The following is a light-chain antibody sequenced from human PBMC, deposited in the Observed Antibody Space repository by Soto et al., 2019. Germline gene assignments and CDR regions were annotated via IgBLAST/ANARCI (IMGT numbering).Light chain of an antibody. J-gene: IGLJ2*01. CDR2: DVS. Sequence: QSALTQPASVSGSPGQSITISCTGTSSDIGGYNYVSWYQHHPGKAPKLMIFDVSNRPSGVSNRFSGSKSGNTASLTISGLQAEDEADYYCNSYTTSNSGLLVFGGGTKLTVL. CDR1: SSDIGGYNY. CDR3: NSYTTSNSGLLV. V-gene: IGLV2-14*03.